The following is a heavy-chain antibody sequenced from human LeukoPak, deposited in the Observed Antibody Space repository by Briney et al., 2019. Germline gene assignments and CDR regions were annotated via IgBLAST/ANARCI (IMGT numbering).Heavy chain of an antibody. D-gene: IGHD7-27*01. CDR3: AGLGTTTGYYHMDV. Sequence: PSETLSLTCTVSGGSISSGSYYWSWIRQPAGKGLEWIGRIYTSGSTNYNPSLKSRVTISVDTSKNQFSLKLSSVTAADTAVYYCAGLGTTTGYYHMDVSGKGTTVTVSS. CDR2: IYTSGST. J-gene: IGHJ6*03. CDR1: GGSISSGSYY. V-gene: IGHV4-61*02.